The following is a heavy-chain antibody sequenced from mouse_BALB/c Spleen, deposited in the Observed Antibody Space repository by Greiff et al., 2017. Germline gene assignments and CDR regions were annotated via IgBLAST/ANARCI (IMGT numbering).Heavy chain of an antibody. CDR2: IWAGGST. J-gene: IGHJ3*01. V-gene: IGHV2-9*02. Sequence: QVQLKESGPGLVAPSQSLSITCTVSGFSLTSYGVHWVRQPPGKGLEWLGVIWAGGSTNYNSALMSRLSISKDNSKSQVFLKMNSLQTDDTAMYYCASLDSSGYLAWFAYWGQGTLVTVSA. CDR1: GFSLTSYG. CDR3: ASLDSSGYLAWFAY. D-gene: IGHD3-2*01.